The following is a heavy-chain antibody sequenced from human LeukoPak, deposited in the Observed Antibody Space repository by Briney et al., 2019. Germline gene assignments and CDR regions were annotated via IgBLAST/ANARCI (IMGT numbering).Heavy chain of an antibody. CDR2: IYSGGST. Sequence: GALRDSCVDPGVSVTGTNISWGREAPRKWLGWGSVIYSGGSTYYADSVKGRFTISRDNSKNTLYLQMNSLRAEDTAVYYCARTAPRSGGSHLPDYWGQGTLVTVSS. CDR1: GVSVTGTN. V-gene: IGHV3-53*01. D-gene: IGHD2-15*01. J-gene: IGHJ4*02. CDR3: ARTAPRSGGSHLPDY.